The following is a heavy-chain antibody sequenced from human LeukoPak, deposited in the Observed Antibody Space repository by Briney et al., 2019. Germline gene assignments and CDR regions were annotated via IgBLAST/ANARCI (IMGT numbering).Heavy chain of an antibody. J-gene: IGHJ6*03. CDR2: ISGSGGST. V-gene: IGHV3-23*01. CDR3: AKAPKPVLRFLEWRYSLYYYYMDV. Sequence: GGSLRLSCAASGFTFSSYAMSWVRQAPGKGLEWVSAISGSGGSTYYADSVKGRFTISRDNSKNTLYLQMNSLRAEDTAVYYCAKAPKPVLRFLEWRYSLYYYYMDVWGKGTTVTVSS. CDR1: GFTFSSYA. D-gene: IGHD3-3*01.